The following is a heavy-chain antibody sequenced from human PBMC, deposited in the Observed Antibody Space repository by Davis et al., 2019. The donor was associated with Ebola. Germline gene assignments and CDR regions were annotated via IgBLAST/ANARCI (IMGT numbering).Heavy chain of an antibody. D-gene: IGHD2-15*01. V-gene: IGHV3-73*01. CDR2: IRTKPNNYAT. CDR3: SRYLDCSGGACYNY. CDR1: GFTFSGSA. J-gene: IGHJ4*02. Sequence: GESLKISCAASGFTFSGSAMHWVRQASGKGLEWVGRIRTKPNNYATAYGASVTGRFTISRDDSKNTAYLQMNNLKTEDTAVYYCSRYLDCSGGACYNYWGQGTLVTVSS.